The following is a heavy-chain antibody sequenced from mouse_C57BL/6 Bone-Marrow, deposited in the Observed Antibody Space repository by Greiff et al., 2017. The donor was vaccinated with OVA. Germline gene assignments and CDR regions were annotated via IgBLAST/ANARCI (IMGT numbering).Heavy chain of an antibody. J-gene: IGHJ1*03. D-gene: IGHD4-1*01. CDR1: GYTLTSYG. Sequence: VQRVESGAELARPGASVKLSCKASGYTLTSYGISWVKQRTGQGLEWIGEIYPRSGNTYYNEKFKGKATLTADKSSSTAYMELRSLTSEDSAVYFCALTQYFDVWGTGTTVTVSS. CDR3: ALTQYFDV. CDR2: IYPRSGNT. V-gene: IGHV1-81*01.